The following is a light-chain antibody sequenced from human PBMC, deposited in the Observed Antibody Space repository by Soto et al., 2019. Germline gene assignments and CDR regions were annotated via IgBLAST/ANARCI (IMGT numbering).Light chain of an antibody. CDR2: DVS. Sequence: QSALTQPASVSGSPGQSITSSCTGTSSDVGGYNYVAWYQQHPGKAPKFMIYDVSNRPSGVSNRSSGSKSGNTASLTISGLQAEDEADYYCSSYTTSNTRQIVFGTGTKLTVL. V-gene: IGLV2-14*01. J-gene: IGLJ1*01. CDR1: SSDVGGYNY. CDR3: SSYTTSNTRQIV.